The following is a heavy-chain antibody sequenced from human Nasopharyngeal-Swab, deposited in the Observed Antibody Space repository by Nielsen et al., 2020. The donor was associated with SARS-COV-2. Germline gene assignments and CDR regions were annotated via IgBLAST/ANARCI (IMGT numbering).Heavy chain of an antibody. V-gene: IGHV3-30-3*01. J-gene: IGHJ6*03. CDR1: GFTFSSYA. D-gene: IGHD1-26*01. Sequence: GESLKISCAASGFTFSSYAMHWVRQAPGKGLEWVAVISYDGSNKYYADSVKGRFTISRDNSKNTLYLQMNSLRAEDTAVYYCARSHQYSGSYPHYYYYYMDIWGKGTTVTVSS. CDR3: ARSHQYSGSYPHYYYYYMDI. CDR2: ISYDGSNK.